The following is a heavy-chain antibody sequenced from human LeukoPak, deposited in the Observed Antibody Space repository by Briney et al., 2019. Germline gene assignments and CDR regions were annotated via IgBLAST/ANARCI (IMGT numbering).Heavy chain of an antibody. J-gene: IGHJ3*02. CDR3: ARHPQGYCSSTSCENDAFDI. CDR1: GYSISSGYY. CDR2: IYHSGST. V-gene: IGHV4-38-2*01. D-gene: IGHD2-2*01. Sequence: SETLSLTCAVSGYSISSGYYWGWIRQPPGKGLEWIGSIYHSGSTYYNPSLKSRVTISVDTSKNQFSLKLSFVTAADTAVYYCARHPQGYCSSTSCENDAFDIWGQGTMVTVSS.